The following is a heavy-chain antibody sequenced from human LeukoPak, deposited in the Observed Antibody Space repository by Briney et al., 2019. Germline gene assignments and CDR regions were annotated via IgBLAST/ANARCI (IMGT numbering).Heavy chain of an antibody. J-gene: IGHJ4*02. CDR1: GFMFSGYA. V-gene: IGHV3-23*01. CDR3: ARVTEYCSGGSCYTGDH. Sequence: GESLKISCAASGFMFSGYAMNWVRQAPGKGLEWVSTISFSGFRTYYADSVEGRFTISRDNSKNTVYLQMIGLRAEDTAVYYCARVTEYCSGGSCYTGDHWGQGTLVTVSS. CDR2: ISFSGFRT. D-gene: IGHD2-15*01.